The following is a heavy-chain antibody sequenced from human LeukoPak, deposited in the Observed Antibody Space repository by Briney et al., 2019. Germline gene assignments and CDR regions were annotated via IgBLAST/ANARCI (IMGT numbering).Heavy chain of an antibody. CDR3: ARGSSNVAARNNWFDP. CDR1: GFTFSGYD. V-gene: IGHV3-21*01. J-gene: IGHJ5*02. D-gene: IGHD6-6*01. Sequence: PGGSLRLSCAASGFTFSGYDMNWVRQAPGKGLEWVSSISGSSSYIYYADSMKGRFTISRDNGKNSLYLQMNSLRAEDTAVYFCARGSSNVAARNNWFDPWGQGTLATVSS. CDR2: ISGSSSYI.